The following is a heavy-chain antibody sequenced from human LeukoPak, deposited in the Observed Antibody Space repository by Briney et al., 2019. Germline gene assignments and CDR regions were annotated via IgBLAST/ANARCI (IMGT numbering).Heavy chain of an antibody. V-gene: IGHV3-30*03. CDR1: GFTFSSYG. CDR2: ISYDGSNK. J-gene: IGHJ4*02. D-gene: IGHD3-22*01. CDR3: EGAYYYDSSGYYVDY. Sequence: GGSLRLSCAASGFTFSSYGMHWVRQAPGKGLEWVAVISYDGSNKYYADSVKGRFTISRDNSKNTLYLQMNSLRAEDTAVYYCEGAYYYDSSGYYVDYWGQGTLVTVSS.